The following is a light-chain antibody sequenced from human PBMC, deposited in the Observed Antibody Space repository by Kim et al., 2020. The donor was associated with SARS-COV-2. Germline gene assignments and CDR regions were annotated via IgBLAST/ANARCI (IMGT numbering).Light chain of an antibody. CDR3: QVWDSTTTV. CDR2: QDT. Sequence: VSPGQTASITCSGHRLGDKDVCWYQQKPGQSPVVVIYQDTKRPSGIPERFSGSNSGNTATLTISETQAMDEADYYCQVWDSTTTVFGGGTQLTVL. J-gene: IGLJ2*01. V-gene: IGLV3-1*01. CDR1: RLGDKD.